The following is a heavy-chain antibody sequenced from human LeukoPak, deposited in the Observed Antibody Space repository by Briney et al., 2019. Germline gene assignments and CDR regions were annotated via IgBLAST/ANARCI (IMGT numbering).Heavy chain of an antibody. CDR2: ISGSGGNT. J-gene: IGHJ4*02. D-gene: IGHD1-26*01. Sequence: GGSLRLSCADTGFTFCSYAMSWVRQAPGKGLEWVSGISGSGGNTYYADSVKGRFTISRDNSKNTVYLQMNSLRAEDTAVYYCAKGGNYYRYFDYWGQGTLVTVSS. V-gene: IGHV3-23*01. CDR3: AKGGNYYRYFDY. CDR1: GFTFCSYA.